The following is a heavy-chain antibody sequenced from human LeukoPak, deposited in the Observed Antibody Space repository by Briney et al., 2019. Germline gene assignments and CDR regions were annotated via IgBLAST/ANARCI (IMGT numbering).Heavy chain of an antibody. J-gene: IGHJ4*02. CDR3: ARDAGYYGPKPSDY. D-gene: IGHD3-10*01. Sequence: ASVKVSCKASGGTFSSYAISWVRQAPGQGLEWMGRIIPILGIANYAQKFQGRVTITADKSTSTAYMELSSLRSEDTAVYYCARDAGYYGPKPSDYWGQGTLVTVSS. V-gene: IGHV1-69*04. CDR2: IIPILGIA. CDR1: GGTFSSYA.